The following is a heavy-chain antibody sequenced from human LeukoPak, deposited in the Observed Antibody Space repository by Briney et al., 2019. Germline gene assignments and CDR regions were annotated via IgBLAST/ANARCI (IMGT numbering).Heavy chain of an antibody. CDR2: IIPILGIA. J-gene: IGHJ4*02. CDR1: GGTFSSYT. V-gene: IGHV1-69*02. CDR3: ARADCGGDCYEDY. Sequence: GASVKVSCKASGGTFSSYTISWVRQAPGQGLEWMGRIIPILGIANYAQKFQGRVTITADKSTSTAYMELSSLRSEDTAVYYCARADCGGDCYEDYWGQGTLVTVSS. D-gene: IGHD2-21*01.